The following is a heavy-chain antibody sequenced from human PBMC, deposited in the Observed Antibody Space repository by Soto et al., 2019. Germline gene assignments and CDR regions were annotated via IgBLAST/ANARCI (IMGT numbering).Heavy chain of an antibody. V-gene: IGHV4-31*03. Sequence: SETLSLTCTVSGGSISGGGYYWSWIRQHPGKGLEWIGYIYYSGSTHYNPSLKSRVTISVDTSKNQFSLKLSSVTAADTAVYYCARGYCSSTSCFDPWGQGTLVTVSS. CDR2: IYYSGST. J-gene: IGHJ5*02. CDR1: GGSISGGGYY. D-gene: IGHD2-2*01. CDR3: ARGYCSSTSCFDP.